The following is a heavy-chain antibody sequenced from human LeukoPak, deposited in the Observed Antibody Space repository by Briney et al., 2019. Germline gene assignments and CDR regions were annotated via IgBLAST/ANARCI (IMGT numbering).Heavy chain of an antibody. CDR3: ARDSGGCSSTSCYRGDWFDP. V-gene: IGHV3-30*04. J-gene: IGHJ5*02. Sequence: GRSLRLSCAASGFTFSSYAMHWVCQAPGKGLERVAVISYDGSNKYYADSVKGRFTISRDNSKNKLYLQMNSLRAEDTAVYYCARDSGGCSSTSCYRGDWFDPWGQGTLVTVSS. CDR2: ISYDGSNK. CDR1: GFTFSSYA. D-gene: IGHD2-2*02.